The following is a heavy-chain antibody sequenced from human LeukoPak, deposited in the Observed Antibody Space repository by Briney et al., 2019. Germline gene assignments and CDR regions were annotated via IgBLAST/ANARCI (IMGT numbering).Heavy chain of an antibody. J-gene: IGHJ2*01. D-gene: IGHD6-19*01. CDR2: IYYSGTT. V-gene: IGHV4-59*01. Sequence: KASETLSLTCTVSGGSIRSYYWGWIRQPPGKGLEWVGHIYYSGTTNYNPSLRSRVTISADTPKNQVSLKLSSATAADTAVFYCARMRGVEVAGYWDFDLWGRGALVTVSS. CDR1: GGSIRSYY. CDR3: ARMRGVEVAGYWDFDL.